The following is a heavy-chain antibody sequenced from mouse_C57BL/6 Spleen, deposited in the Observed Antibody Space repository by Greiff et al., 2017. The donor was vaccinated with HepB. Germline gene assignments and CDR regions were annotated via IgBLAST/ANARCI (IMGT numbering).Heavy chain of an antibody. J-gene: IGHJ2*01. CDR2: IYWDDDK. CDR1: GFSLSTSGMG. CDR3: ARRKEDYYGSSYGGYFDY. Sequence: QVTLKVSGPGILQSSQTLSLTCSFSGFSLSTSGMGVSWIRQPSGKGLEWLAHIYWDDDKRYNPSLKSRLTISKDTSRNQVFLKITSVDTADTATYYCARRKEDYYGSSYGGYFDYWGQGTTLTVSS. D-gene: IGHD1-1*01. V-gene: IGHV8-12*01.